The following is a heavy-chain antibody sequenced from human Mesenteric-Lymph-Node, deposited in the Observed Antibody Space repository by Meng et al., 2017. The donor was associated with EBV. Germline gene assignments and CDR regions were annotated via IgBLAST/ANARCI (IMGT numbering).Heavy chain of an antibody. D-gene: IGHD4-17*01. CDR1: GGSISSSYW. CDR3: ARAPLYGDNDWFDP. V-gene: IGHV4-4*02. CDR2: IYHSGST. J-gene: IGHJ5*02. Sequence: QGQLKGSGPGLVKPSGPLSLTCAVSGGSISSSYWWIWVRQPPGKGLEWIGEIYHSGSTNYNPSLKSRVTISLDKSKNQFSLKLSSVTAADTAVYYCARAPLYGDNDWFDPWGQGTLVTVFS.